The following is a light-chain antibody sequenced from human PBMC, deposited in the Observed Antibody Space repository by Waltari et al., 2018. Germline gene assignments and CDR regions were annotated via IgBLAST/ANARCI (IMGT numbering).Light chain of an antibody. J-gene: IGKJ4*01. CDR2: YAN. Sequence: IQMSQSPSSLSASVGDRVTITCRASQGISSYLNWYQQKPGKAPKLLIYYANSLASGVPSRFSGSGSGTEFTLTISSLQPEDFANYYCQQGNSYPLTFGGGTKVEIK. CDR1: QGISSY. CDR3: QQGNSYPLT. V-gene: IGKV1-13*02.